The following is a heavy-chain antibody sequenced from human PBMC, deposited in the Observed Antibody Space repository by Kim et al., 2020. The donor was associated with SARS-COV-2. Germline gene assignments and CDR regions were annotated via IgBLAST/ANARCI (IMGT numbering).Heavy chain of an antibody. CDR2: ISSSGSTI. D-gene: IGHD3-3*01. CDR3: ARAPPLRWFLEWLLSYYGMDV. J-gene: IGHJ6*02. Sequence: GGSLRLSCAASGFTFSSYEMNWVRQAPGKGLEWVSYISSSGSTIYYADSVKGRFTISRDNAKNSLYLQMNSLRAEDTAVYYCARAPPLRWFLEWLLSYYGMDVWGQGTTVTVSS. V-gene: IGHV3-48*03. CDR1: GFTFSSYE.